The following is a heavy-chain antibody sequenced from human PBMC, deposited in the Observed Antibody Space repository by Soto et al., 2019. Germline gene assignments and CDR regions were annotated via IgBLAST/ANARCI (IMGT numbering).Heavy chain of an antibody. Sequence: SQTLSLTCGISGDSVSSNLAAWNWIRQSPSRGLEWLGRTYYRSKWYDDYAVSVKGRTSITPDTSKNQFSLHLSSVTPEDTAVYYCARDKWRNNWNDVTDYWGQGTLVTVSS. V-gene: IGHV6-1*01. J-gene: IGHJ4*02. CDR2: TYYRSKWYD. CDR1: GDSVSSNLAA. CDR3: ARDKWRNNWNDVTDY. D-gene: IGHD1-20*01.